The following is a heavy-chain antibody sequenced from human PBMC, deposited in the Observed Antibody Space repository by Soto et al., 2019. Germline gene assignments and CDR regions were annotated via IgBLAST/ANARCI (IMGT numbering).Heavy chain of an antibody. J-gene: IGHJ6*02. Sequence: ASVKVSCKASGYTFTSYDINWVRQATGQGLEWMGWMNPNSGNTGYAQKFQGRVTMARNTSISTAYMELSSLRSEDTAVYYCARGSWEPPLYYYYGMDVWGQGTTVTVSS. CDR1: GYTFTSYD. CDR2: MNPNSGNT. CDR3: ARGSWEPPLYYYYGMDV. V-gene: IGHV1-8*01. D-gene: IGHD1-26*01.